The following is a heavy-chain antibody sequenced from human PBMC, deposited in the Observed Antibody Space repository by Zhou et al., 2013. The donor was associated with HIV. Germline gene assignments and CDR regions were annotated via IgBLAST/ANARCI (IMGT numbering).Heavy chain of an antibody. D-gene: IGHD3-10*01. CDR1: GGTFNTYT. CDR2: ILPIYGTT. Sequence: QVQLQQSGAELKRPGSSVKISCKAFGGTFNTYTINWVRQGPGQGLEWMGRILPIYGTTDYAQKFRDRVKISADESSNTVYMEIRGLKSADTALYYCVRVGTKKYGSGTTPMGAYDVWGQGAMVTVSS. V-gene: IGHV1-69*13. CDR3: VRVGTKKYGSGTTPMGAYDV. J-gene: IGHJ3*01.